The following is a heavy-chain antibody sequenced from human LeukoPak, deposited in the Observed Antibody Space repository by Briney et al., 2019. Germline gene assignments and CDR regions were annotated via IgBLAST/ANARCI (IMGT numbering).Heavy chain of an antibody. CDR3: ARDHLYFDWLSDPI. CDR2: IYHSGCT. D-gene: IGHD3-9*01. V-gene: IGHV4-38-2*02. J-gene: IGHJ4*02. CDR1: GYSISSDYY. Sequence: SETLSLTCTVSGYSISSDYYWGWIRQPPGKGLEWIGTIYHSGCTYYNPFLKSRVTISVDTSKNQFSLKLSSVTAADTAVYYCARDHLYFDWLSDPIWGQGTLATVSS.